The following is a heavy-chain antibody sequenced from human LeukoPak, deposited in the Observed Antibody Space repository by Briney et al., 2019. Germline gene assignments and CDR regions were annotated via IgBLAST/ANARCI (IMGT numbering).Heavy chain of an antibody. D-gene: IGHD1-1*01. V-gene: IGHV3-30*02. CDR2: IWYGGSNK. J-gene: IGHJ4*02. Sequence: PGGSLRLSCAASGFTFSSYGMHWVRQAPGKGLEWVAVIWYGGSNKYYADSVKGRFTISRDNSKNTLYLQMNSLRAEDTAVYYCAKVRTGHYFDYWGQGTLVTVSS. CDR3: AKVRTGHYFDY. CDR1: GFTFSSYG.